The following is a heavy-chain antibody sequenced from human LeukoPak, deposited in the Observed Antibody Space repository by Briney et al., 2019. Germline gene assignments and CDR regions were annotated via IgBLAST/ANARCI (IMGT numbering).Heavy chain of an antibody. CDR1: GFTFNNYA. CDR2: ISGSGGST. J-gene: IGHJ4*02. V-gene: IGHV3-23*01. D-gene: IGHD4-23*01. CDR3: ARGRPHGNDY. Sequence: GGSLRLSCAASGFTFNNYAMSWVRQAPGKGLEWVSAISGSGGSTYYADSVKGRFSISRDNAKNTLYLQMNSLRVEDTAVYYCARGRPHGNDYWGQGTLVTVSS.